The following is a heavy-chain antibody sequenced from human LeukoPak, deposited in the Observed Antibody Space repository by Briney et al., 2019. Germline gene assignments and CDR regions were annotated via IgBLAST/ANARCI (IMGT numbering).Heavy chain of an antibody. D-gene: IGHD3-16*01. CDR2: IWYDGSNK. Sequence: PGGPLRLSCAASGFTFSSYGMHWVRQAPGKGLEWVAVIWYDGSNKYYADSVKGRFTISRDNSKNTLYLQMNSLRAEDTAVYYCAKEGLTPGGSDYWGQGTLVTVSS. CDR3: AKEGLTPGGSDY. V-gene: IGHV3-33*06. CDR1: GFTFSSYG. J-gene: IGHJ4*02.